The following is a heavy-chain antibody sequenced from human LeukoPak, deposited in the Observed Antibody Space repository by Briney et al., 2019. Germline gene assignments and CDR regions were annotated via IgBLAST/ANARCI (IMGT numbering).Heavy chain of an antibody. V-gene: IGHV3-30*18. D-gene: IGHD6-13*01. CDR2: ISYDGSNK. CDR1: GFTFSSYG. Sequence: PGGSLRLSCAASGFTFSSYGMHWVRQAPGKGLEWVAVISYDGSNKYYADSVKGRFTISRDNSKNTLYLQMNSLRAEDTAVYYCAKEAYSSSWSNFDYWGQGTLVTVSS. CDR3: AKEAYSSSWSNFDY. J-gene: IGHJ4*02.